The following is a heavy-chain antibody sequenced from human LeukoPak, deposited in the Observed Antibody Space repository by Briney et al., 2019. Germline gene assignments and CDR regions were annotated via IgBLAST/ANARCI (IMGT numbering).Heavy chain of an antibody. Sequence: GGSLRLSCAASGFTFSNYNMNWVRQAPGKGLEWVSCISSSSSEIYYANSVKGRLTISRENAKNSLYLQMNSLRDAETALYFCARELLTYSNHKLGHYMDVWGKGTTVTVSS. CDR2: ISSSSSEI. V-gene: IGHV3-21*01. J-gene: IGHJ6*03. D-gene: IGHD4-11*01. CDR3: ARELLTYSNHKLGHYMDV. CDR1: GFTFSNYN.